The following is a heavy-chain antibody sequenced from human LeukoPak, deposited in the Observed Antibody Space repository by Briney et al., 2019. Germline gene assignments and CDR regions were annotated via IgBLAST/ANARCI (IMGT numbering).Heavy chain of an antibody. CDR1: GYTFTDYY. Sequence: ASVKVSCKASGYTFTDYYMHWVRQAPGQGLEWMGWINPKSGGTYYPQKFQGWLTMTRDTSITTTYMELSRLRSDDTAVYYCARERIQLFFDAGSYHYGMDVWGQGTTVTVSS. V-gene: IGHV1-2*04. CDR3: ARERIQLFFDAGSYHYGMDV. J-gene: IGHJ6*02. CDR2: INPKSGGT. D-gene: IGHD5-18*01.